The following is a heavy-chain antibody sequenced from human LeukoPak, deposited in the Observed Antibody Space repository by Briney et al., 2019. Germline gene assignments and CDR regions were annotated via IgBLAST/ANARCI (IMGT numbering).Heavy chain of an antibody. V-gene: IGHV3-48*03. J-gene: IGHJ4*02. D-gene: IGHD1-26*01. CDR2: ISSSGSTI. Sequence: GGSLRLSCAASGFTFSSYEMNWVRQAPGKGLEWVSYISSSGSTIYYADSVKGRFTISRDNAKNSLYLQMNSLRAEDTAVYYCARSLGSYYIDYWGQGTLVTVSS. CDR1: GFTFSSYE. CDR3: ARSLGSYYIDY.